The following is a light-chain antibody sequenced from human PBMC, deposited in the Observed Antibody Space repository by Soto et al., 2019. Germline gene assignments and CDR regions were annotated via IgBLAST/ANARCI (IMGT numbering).Light chain of an antibody. CDR3: QQYNNWPPYT. Sequence: EIVITQSPATLSVSPGERATLSCRASQSVSSNLAWYQQKPGQAPRLLIYGASTRATGIPARFSGSGSGTEFTLTISSLHSEDFAVYYCQQYNNWPPYTFGQGTKVDIK. V-gene: IGKV3-15*01. CDR1: QSVSSN. J-gene: IGKJ2*01. CDR2: GAS.